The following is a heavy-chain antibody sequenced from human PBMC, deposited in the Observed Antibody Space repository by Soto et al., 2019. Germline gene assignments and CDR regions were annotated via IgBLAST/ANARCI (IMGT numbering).Heavy chain of an antibody. V-gene: IGHV3-48*03. CDR1: GFTFSSYE. CDR3: ARDNGGDGYNYIGY. Sequence: ESGGGLVQPGGSLRLSCAASGFTFSSYEMNWVRQAPGKGLEWVSYISSSGSTIYYADSVKGRFTISRDNAKNSLYLQMNSLRAEDTAVYYCARDNGGDGYNYIGYWGQGTLVTVSS. D-gene: IGHD5-12*01. J-gene: IGHJ4*02. CDR2: ISSSGSTI.